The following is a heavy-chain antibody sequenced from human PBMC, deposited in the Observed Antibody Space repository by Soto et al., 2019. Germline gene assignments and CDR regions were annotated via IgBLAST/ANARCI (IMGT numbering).Heavy chain of an antibody. CDR3: AREKVGANDY. J-gene: IGHJ4*02. Sequence: QVQLLQSGAEVKKPGASLKVSCKASGYTFTSYDINWVRQATGQGLEWMGWMNPNSGNTGYGQKFQGRVTLTRNTSISTAYRERNSLRSESTAVYYCAREKVGANDYWGQGPLVTVSS. D-gene: IGHD1-26*01. CDR2: MNPNSGNT. CDR1: GYTFTSYD. V-gene: IGHV1-8*01.